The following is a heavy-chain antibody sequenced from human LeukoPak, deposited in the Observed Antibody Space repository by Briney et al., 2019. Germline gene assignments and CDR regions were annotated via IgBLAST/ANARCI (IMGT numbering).Heavy chain of an antibody. V-gene: IGHV1-18*01. D-gene: IGHD3-16*02. CDR1: GYTFTSYG. CDR2: ISAYNGNT. J-gene: IGHJ5*02. Sequence: ASVKVSCKASGYTFTSYGISWVRQAPGQGLEWMGWISAYNGNTNYAQKLQGRVTMTTDTSTSTAYMELRSLRSDDTAVYYCARARVHRVIGNWFDPWGQGTLVTVSS. CDR3: ARARVHRVIGNWFDP.